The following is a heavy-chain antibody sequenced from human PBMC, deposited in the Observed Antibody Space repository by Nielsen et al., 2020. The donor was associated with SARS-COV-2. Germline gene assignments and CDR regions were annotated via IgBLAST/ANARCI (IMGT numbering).Heavy chain of an antibody. CDR3: ARHPAVAGLYYIDH. Sequence: GGSLRLSCAASGFTFSSLWMSWVRQVPGKGLEWVADIKPDGSEKFYVDSVKGRFTISRDNAKNSMSLQMNSLRVEDTAVYYCARHPAVAGLYYIDHWGQGTLVTVSS. V-gene: IGHV3-7*01. CDR1: GFTFSSLW. D-gene: IGHD6-19*01. CDR2: IKPDGSEK. J-gene: IGHJ4*02.